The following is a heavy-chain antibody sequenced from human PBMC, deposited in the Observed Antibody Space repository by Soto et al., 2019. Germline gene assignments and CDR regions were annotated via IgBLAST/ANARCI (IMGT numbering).Heavy chain of an antibody. CDR2: MNPNSGNT. Sequence: GASVKVSCKASGYTFTSYDINWVRQATGQGLEWMGWMNPNSGNTGYAQKFQGRVTMTRNTSISTAYMELSSLRSEDTAVYYCARGITIFGVVNFFNWGKGTTVTVPQ. D-gene: IGHD3-3*01. CDR3: ARGITIFGVVNFFN. J-gene: IGHJ6*04. CDR1: GYTFTSYD. V-gene: IGHV1-8*01.